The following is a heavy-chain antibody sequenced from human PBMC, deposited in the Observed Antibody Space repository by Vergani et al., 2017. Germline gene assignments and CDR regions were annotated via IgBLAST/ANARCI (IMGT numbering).Heavy chain of an antibody. Sequence: QVDLVQSGGGVVQPGGSLRLSCVASGFTFSAYGMHWVRQAPGKGLEWVAFIEYNGKNIYYADSVKGRFNVSRDNSKNTLYLQMNSRRAEDTAVYYCAKGSRLYEDFWSGYSDYYMDGWSKGTTVTVYS. CDR3: AKGSRLYEDFWSGYSDYYMDG. V-gene: IGHV3-30*02. J-gene: IGHJ6*03. CDR2: IEYNGKNI. D-gene: IGHD3-3*01. CDR1: GFTFSAYG.